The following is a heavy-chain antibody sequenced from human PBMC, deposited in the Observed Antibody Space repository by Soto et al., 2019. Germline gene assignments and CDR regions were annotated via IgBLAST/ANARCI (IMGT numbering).Heavy chain of an antibody. CDR2: INHSGST. CDR1: GGSFSGYY. V-gene: IGHV4-34*01. CDR3: ARDSSSWYSVPRYYYYYYGMDV. Sequence: SETLSLTCAVYGGSFSGYYWSWIRQPPGKGLEWIGEINHSGSTNYNPSLKSRVTISVDTSKNQFSLKLSSVTAADTAVYYCARDSSSWYSVPRYYYYYYGMDVWGQGTTVTAP. D-gene: IGHD6-13*01. J-gene: IGHJ6*02.